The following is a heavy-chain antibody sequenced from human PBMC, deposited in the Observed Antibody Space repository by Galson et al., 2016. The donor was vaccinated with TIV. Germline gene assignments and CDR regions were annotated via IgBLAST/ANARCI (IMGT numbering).Heavy chain of an antibody. J-gene: IGHJ5*02. V-gene: IGHV4-4*07. CDR3: ARQSRAVAGAPFDP. CDR1: GGSISSYY. CDR2: IYSRGTT. D-gene: IGHD6-19*01. Sequence: ETLSLTCTVSGGSISSYYWSWIRQPAGKGLEWIGRIYSRGTTKYNTPLKSQVTMSVDTSQNQFSLNLKSVTAADSAVYYCARQSRAVAGAPFDPWGQGPLVTVSS.